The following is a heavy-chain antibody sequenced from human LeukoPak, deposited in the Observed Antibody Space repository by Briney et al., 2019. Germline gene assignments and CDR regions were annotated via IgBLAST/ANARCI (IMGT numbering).Heavy chain of an antibody. D-gene: IGHD6-13*01. J-gene: IGHJ5*02. CDR3: ARVRRSNSWYMRDWFDP. CDR1: GYTFTSYD. V-gene: IGHV1-8*01. Sequence: ASVKVSCKASGYTFTSYDINWVRQATGQGLEWMGWMNPNSGNTGYAQNFQGRVTMTRNTSISTAYMELSSLRSEDTAVYYCARVRRSNSWYMRDWFDPWGQGTLVTVSS. CDR2: MNPNSGNT.